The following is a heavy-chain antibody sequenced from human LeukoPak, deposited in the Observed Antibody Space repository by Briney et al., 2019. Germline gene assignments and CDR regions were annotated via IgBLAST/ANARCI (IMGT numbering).Heavy chain of an antibody. CDR1: GYTFTSYD. D-gene: IGHD2-2*02. CDR2: MNPNSGNT. Sequence: ASVKVSCKASGYTFTSYDINWARQATGQGLEWMGWMNPNSGNTGYAQKLQGRVTMTRNTSISTAYMELSSLRSEDTAVYYCARGGGCSSTSCYTRVGYYYYYGMDVWGQGTTVTVSS. V-gene: IGHV1-8*01. J-gene: IGHJ6*02. CDR3: ARGGGCSSTSCYTRVGYYYYYGMDV.